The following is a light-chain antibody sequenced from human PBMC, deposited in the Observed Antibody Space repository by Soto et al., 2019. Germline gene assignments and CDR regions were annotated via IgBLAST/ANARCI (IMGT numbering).Light chain of an antibody. CDR2: AAS. J-gene: IGKJ4*01. Sequence: EIVLTQSPGTLSLSPGERATLFCRASQSVTSSSIAWHQQKPGQTPRLLIYAASSRASGIPDRFSGSGSGTDFTRTIIRLESEDSAVYYCQHYGSSPGLTFGGGTKGEI. V-gene: IGKV3-20*01. CDR1: QSVTSSS. CDR3: QHYGSSPGLT.